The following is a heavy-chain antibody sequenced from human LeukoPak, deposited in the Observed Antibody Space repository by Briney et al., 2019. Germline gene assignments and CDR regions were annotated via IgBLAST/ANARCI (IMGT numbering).Heavy chain of an antibody. CDR1: GYTFTNYY. D-gene: IGHD5-18*01. CDR3: ARDVARNSYPDY. V-gene: IGHV1-46*01. Sequence: GASVKVSCKASGYTFTNYYMHWVRQAPGQGLEWMGIINPGGGSTSYAQKFQGRVTMTRDTSTSTVYMEVSSLRSDDTAVYYCARDVARNSYPDYWGQGTLVTVSS. J-gene: IGHJ4*02. CDR2: INPGGGST.